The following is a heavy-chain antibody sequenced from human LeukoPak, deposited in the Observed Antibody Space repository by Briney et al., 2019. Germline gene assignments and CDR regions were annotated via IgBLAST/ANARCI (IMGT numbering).Heavy chain of an antibody. CDR1: GFTFISYA. J-gene: IGHJ4*02. V-gene: IGHV3-30-3*01. D-gene: IGHD1-1*01. Sequence: GALRLSCAASGFTFISYAMHWVRQAPGKGLEWVAVISYDGSNKYYADSVKGRFTISRAKNTLYLQMNSLRAEDTAVYYCAREAYNAVYFDYWGQGTLVTVSS. CDR2: ISYDGSNK. CDR3: AREAYNAVYFDY.